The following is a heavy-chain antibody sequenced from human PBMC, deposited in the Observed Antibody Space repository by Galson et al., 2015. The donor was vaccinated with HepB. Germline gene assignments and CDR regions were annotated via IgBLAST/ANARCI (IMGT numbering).Heavy chain of an antibody. CDR1: GGTFSSYA. CDR2: IIPILGIA. D-gene: IGHD7-27*01. Sequence: SCKASGGTFSSYAISWVRQAPGQGLEWMGRIIPILGIANYAQKFQGRVTITADKSTSTAYMELSSLRSEDTAVYYCARVLTGGWFDPWGQGTLVTVSS. V-gene: IGHV1-69*04. J-gene: IGHJ5*02. CDR3: ARVLTGGWFDP.